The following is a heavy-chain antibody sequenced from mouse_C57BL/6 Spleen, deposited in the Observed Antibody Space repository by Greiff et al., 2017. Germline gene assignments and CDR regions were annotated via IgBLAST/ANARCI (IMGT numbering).Heavy chain of an antibody. CDR2: INPSSGYT. Sequence: VQLQQSGAELARPGASVKMSCKASGYTFTSYTMHWVKQRPGQGLEWIGYINPSSGYTKYNQKFKDKATLTAEKSSSPAYMQLSSLTSEDSAVYYCARSGARAMDYWGQGTSVTVSS. CDR3: ARSGARAMDY. D-gene: IGHD4-1*01. CDR1: GYTFTSYT. V-gene: IGHV1-4*01. J-gene: IGHJ4*01.